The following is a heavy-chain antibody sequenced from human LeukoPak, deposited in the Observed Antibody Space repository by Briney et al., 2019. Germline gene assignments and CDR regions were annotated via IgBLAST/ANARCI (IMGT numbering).Heavy chain of an antibody. Sequence: PGGSLRLSCAASGFTFNSYSMNWVRQAPGKGLEWVSVIYSGGSTYYADSVKGRFTISRDNSKNTLYLQMNSLRAEDTAVYYCARGGSDAFDIWGQGTMVTVSS. J-gene: IGHJ3*02. CDR1: GFTFNSYS. CDR3: ARGGSDAFDI. V-gene: IGHV3-66*01. D-gene: IGHD6-25*01. CDR2: IYSGGST.